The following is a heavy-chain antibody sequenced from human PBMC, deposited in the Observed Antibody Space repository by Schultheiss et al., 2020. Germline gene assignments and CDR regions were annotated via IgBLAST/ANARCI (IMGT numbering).Heavy chain of an antibody. CDR3: ARQGGDLAVIPGATNWFDT. V-gene: IGHV4-30-4*07. Sequence: SQTLSLTCTVSGGSISSGSYYWSWIRQPPGKGLEWIGYIYYSGSTYYNPSLKSRVTISVDTSKNQFSLRLTSVTAADTAVYYCARQGGDLAVIPGATNWFDTWGQGCLVTVYS. J-gene: IGHJ5*02. CDR1: GGSISSGSYY. D-gene: IGHD2-21*02. CDR2: IYYSGST.